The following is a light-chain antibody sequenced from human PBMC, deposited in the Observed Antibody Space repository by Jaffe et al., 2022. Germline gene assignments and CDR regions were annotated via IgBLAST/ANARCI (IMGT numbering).Light chain of an antibody. J-gene: IGKJ5*01. V-gene: IGKV1-39*01. Sequence: DIQMTQSPSSLSASVGDRVTITCRASQSIAGYLNWYQQKPGKAPNLLIYGASSLKSGVPSRFSGRASGTDFTLTINSLQPEDFATYYCQQSYNTVRTFGQGTRLDIK. CDR1: QSIAGY. CDR3: QQSYNTVRT. CDR2: GAS.